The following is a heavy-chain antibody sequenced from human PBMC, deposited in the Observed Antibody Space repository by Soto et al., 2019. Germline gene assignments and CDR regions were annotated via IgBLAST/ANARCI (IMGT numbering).Heavy chain of an antibody. CDR1: GFTFGTYA. D-gene: IGHD2-8*01. CDR3: ARDPWPSAGLVYASRWFDP. Sequence: DVQLLESGGNLVQPAGSLRLSCAASGFTFGTYAMTWVRQTPGKGLEWVSAISDSGDTTYYADSVRGRFTISRDNSKNTLFLQMNSLGVDDTAIYYCARDPWPSAGLVYASRWFDPWGQGTLVTVSS. J-gene: IGHJ5*02. CDR2: ISDSGDTT. V-gene: IGHV3-23*01.